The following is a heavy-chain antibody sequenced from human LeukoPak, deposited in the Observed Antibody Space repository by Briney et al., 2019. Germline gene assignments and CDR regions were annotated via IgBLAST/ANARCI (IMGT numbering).Heavy chain of an antibody. CDR2: IYTSGST. D-gene: IGHD3-22*01. CDR3: ARDMGYDSSGYYSYDAFDI. J-gene: IGHJ3*02. CDR1: GGSISSYY. V-gene: IGHV4-4*07. Sequence: SETLSLTCPVSGGSISSYYWSWIRQPAGKGLEWIGRIYTSGSTNYNPSLKSRVTMSVDTSKNQFSLKLSSVTAADTAVYYCARDMGYDSSGYYSYDAFDIWGQGTMATVSS.